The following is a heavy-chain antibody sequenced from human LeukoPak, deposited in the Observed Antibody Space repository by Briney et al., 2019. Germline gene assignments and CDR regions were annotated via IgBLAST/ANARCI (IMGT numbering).Heavy chain of an antibody. D-gene: IGHD4-23*01. V-gene: IGHV3-21*04. Sequence: GGSLRLSCAASGFTFSSYSMNWVRLAPGKGLEWVSSISSSSSYIYYADSVKGRFTISRDKSKNTLYLQMNSLRAEDTAVYYCARGGYGGNYAFDYWGQGTLVTVSS. J-gene: IGHJ4*02. CDR1: GFTFSSYS. CDR3: ARGGYGGNYAFDY. CDR2: ISSSSSYI.